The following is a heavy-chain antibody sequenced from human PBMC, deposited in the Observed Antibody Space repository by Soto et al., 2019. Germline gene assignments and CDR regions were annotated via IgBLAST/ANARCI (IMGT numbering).Heavy chain of an antibody. J-gene: IGHJ4*02. Sequence: GGSLRLSWAASGFTLSSYGMSWVRQAPGKRLEWVSAISPNGQGIYYADSVRGRFTISRDTFKNTVFLHMDSLRAEDTAVYYCAKDRNYPRDCFHYWGQGXLVTVSS. CDR1: GFTLSSYG. CDR3: AKDRNYPRDCFHY. CDR2: ISPNGQGI. V-gene: IGHV3-23*01. D-gene: IGHD1-7*01.